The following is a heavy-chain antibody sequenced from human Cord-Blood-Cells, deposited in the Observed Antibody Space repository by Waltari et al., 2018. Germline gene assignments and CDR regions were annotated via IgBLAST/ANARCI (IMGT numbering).Heavy chain of an antibody. CDR2: IYYSGST. CDR1: GGPISSYS. Sequence: QVQLQESGPGLVKPSETLSLTCTAPGGPISSYSWSWIRQPPGKGLEWIGYIYYSGSTNYNPSLKSRVTISLDTSKNQFSLKLSSVTAADTAVYYCARQGPSYGDYDYWGQGTLVTVSS. D-gene: IGHD4-17*01. CDR3: ARQGPSYGDYDY. V-gene: IGHV4-59*01. J-gene: IGHJ4*02.